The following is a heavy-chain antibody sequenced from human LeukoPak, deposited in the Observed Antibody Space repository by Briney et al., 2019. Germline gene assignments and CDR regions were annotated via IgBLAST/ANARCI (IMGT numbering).Heavy chain of an antibody. D-gene: IGHD3-22*01. J-gene: IGHJ4*02. CDR3: AKFEDSSGYWGGSYYYFDY. CDR2: ISGSGGST. Sequence: PGGSLRLSCAASGFTFSSYAMSWVRQAPGKGLEWVSAISGSGGSTYYADSVKGRITISRDNSKNTLYLQMNSLRAEDTAVYYCAKFEDSSGYWGGSYYYFDYWGQGTLVTVSS. V-gene: IGHV3-23*01. CDR1: GFTFSSYA.